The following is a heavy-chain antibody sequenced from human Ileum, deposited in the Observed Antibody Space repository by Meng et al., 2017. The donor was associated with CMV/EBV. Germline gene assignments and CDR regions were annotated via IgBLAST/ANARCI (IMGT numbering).Heavy chain of an antibody. J-gene: IGHJ4*02. Sequence: GESLKISCVASGFTFERYSMHWVRQAPGKGLEWVSLTGWDGHSTYYADSVKGRFTISRDNSKNSLYLQMNSLTIEDTAIYYCAREVGDCSTTRCYSMLYFDYWGQGTLVTVSS. D-gene: IGHD2-2*01. CDR2: TGWDGHST. CDR1: GFTFERYS. CDR3: AREVGDCSTTRCYSMLYFDY. V-gene: IGHV3-43*01.